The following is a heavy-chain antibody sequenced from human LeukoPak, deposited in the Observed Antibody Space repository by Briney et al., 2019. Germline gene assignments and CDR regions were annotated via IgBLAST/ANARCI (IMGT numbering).Heavy chain of an antibody. CDR1: EFTFSSYS. CDR2: ITNSGNSK. D-gene: IGHD6-6*01. CDR3: AMDSSSSGYYYYYGMDV. Sequence: PGGTLRLSCAASEFTFSSYSMNWVRQAPGKGLEWVSYITNSGNSKSYADSVKGRFTISRDNTKNSLYLQMNGLRAEDTAVYYCAMDSSSSGYYYYYGMDVWGQGTTVTVSS. V-gene: IGHV3-48*01. J-gene: IGHJ6*02.